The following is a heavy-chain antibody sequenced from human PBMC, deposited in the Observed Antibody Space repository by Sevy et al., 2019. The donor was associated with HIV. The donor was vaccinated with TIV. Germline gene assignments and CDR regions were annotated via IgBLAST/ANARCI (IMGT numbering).Heavy chain of an antibody. D-gene: IGHD6-13*01. Sequence: ASVKVSCKTSGYTFTSFGITWVRQAPGQGLEWMGWISAYNGNTDYAEKLQGRVTMTTDTSTSTAYMELSSLTSDDTAVYFCARDRWATDNWGQGPLVTVSS. J-gene: IGHJ4*02. V-gene: IGHV1-18*01. CDR1: GYTFTSFG. CDR2: ISAYNGNT. CDR3: ARDRWATDN.